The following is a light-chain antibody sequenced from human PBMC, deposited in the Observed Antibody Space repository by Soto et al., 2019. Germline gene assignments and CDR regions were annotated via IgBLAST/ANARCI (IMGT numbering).Light chain of an antibody. Sequence: QSGLTQPASVSGSPGQSITISCTGTSSEFGGYNYVSWYQQHPVKAPKLMIYDVTNRPSGVSDCFSGSKSGNTASLTISGLQAEDEADYYCSSYTSSSTPYVVGTGTKVTVL. CDR2: DVT. CDR3: SSYTSSSTPYV. J-gene: IGLJ1*01. V-gene: IGLV2-14*01. CDR1: SSEFGGYNY.